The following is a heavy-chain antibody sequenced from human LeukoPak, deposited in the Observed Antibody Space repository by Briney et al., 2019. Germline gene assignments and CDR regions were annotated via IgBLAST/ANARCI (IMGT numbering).Heavy chain of an antibody. Sequence: GASVKVSCKASGYTFTGYYMHWVRQAPGQGLEWMGWINPNSGGTNYAQKFQGRVTMTRDTSISTAYMELSRLRSDDTAVYYCARGEYNWNWAFDYWGQGTLVTVSS. CDR2: INPNSGGT. V-gene: IGHV1-2*02. J-gene: IGHJ4*02. CDR1: GYTFTGYY. D-gene: IGHD1-1*01. CDR3: ARGEYNWNWAFDY.